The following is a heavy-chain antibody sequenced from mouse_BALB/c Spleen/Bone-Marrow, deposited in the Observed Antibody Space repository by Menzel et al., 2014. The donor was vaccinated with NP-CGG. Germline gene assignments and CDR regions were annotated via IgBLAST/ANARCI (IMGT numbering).Heavy chain of an antibody. CDR3: ARDARRDAMDY. V-gene: IGHV7-1*02. Sequence: EVQRVESGGGLVQPGGSLRLSCATSGFTFXDFYMDWVRQPPGKRLEWIAASRNKANDYTTEYSASVKGRFIVSRDTSQSILYLQMNALRAEDTAIYYCARDARRDAMDYWGQGTTVTVSS. J-gene: IGHJ4*01. CDR2: SRNKANDYTT. CDR1: GFTFXDFY.